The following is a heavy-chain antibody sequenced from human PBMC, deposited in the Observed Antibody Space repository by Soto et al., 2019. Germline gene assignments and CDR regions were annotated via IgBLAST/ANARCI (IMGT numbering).Heavy chain of an antibody. D-gene: IGHD3-3*01. CDR2: IKQDGSEK. V-gene: IGHV3-7*03. CDR1: GFTFSSYW. Sequence: GGSMSLSCSASGFTFSSYWMSWVRQAPGKGLEWVANIKQDGSEKYYVDAVKGRFTISRDNAKNSLYLQMNSLRAEDTAVYYCAREGGFWRGYGNNRFDPWGQGTLVTVSS. J-gene: IGHJ5*02. CDR3: AREGGFWRGYGNNRFDP.